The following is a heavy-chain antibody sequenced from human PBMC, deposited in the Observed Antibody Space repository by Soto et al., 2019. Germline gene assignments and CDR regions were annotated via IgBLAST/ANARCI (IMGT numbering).Heavy chain of an antibody. CDR1: GFTFSSYG. J-gene: IGHJ5*02. CDR3: ARDRWYPTHWFDP. CDR2: ISSGGSTI. D-gene: IGHD6-13*01. Sequence: QSGGSLRLSCAASGFTFSSYGVNWVRQAPGKGLAWVSYISSGGSTIYYAGSVKGRFTISRDNAKNSLYLQMNSLRAEDTAVYYCARDRWYPTHWFDPWGQGTLVTVSS. V-gene: IGHV3-48*03.